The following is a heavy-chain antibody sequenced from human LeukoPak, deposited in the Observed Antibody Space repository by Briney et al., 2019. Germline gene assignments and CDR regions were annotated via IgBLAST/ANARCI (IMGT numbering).Heavy chain of an antibody. CDR3: ARHEPIVATIVFDY. J-gene: IGHJ4*02. CDR1: GYSIRSGYY. CDR2: ILHTEST. V-gene: IGHV4-38-2*01. Sequence: SETLSLTCSVSGYSIRSGYYWGWIRQPPGKGLEWIGGILHTESTYYNPSLRGRVTISADTSNNQFSLKLNSVTAADTAVYYCARHEPIVATIVFDYWGQGTLVTVSS. D-gene: IGHD5-12*01.